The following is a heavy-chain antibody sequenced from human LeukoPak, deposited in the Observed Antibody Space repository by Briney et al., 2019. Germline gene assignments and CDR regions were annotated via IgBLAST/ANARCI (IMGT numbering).Heavy chain of an antibody. CDR2: IGIRGDT. J-gene: IGHJ4*02. CDR3: ARGGLQVSGIDEFDY. Sequence: GGSLRLSCAASGFTFIDYDMHWVRQVIGKGLEWVSAIGIRGDTHYSGSVKGRFTISRENAESSLYLQMNSLRAEDTAVSYCARGGLQVSGIDEFDYWGQGTLVTVSS. CDR1: GFTFIDYD. V-gene: IGHV3-13*01. D-gene: IGHD6-19*01.